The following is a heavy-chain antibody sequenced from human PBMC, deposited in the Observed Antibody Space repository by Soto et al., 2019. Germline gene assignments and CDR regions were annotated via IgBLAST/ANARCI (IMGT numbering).Heavy chain of an antibody. D-gene: IGHD3-3*01. CDR3: AKDRGYDFWSGYHFDY. V-gene: IGHV3-NL1*01. J-gene: IGHJ4*02. CDR1: GFTFSSYS. CDR2: ISAGGGGT. Sequence: GGSLRLSCAASGFTFSSYSMNWVRQAPGKGLEWVSGISAGGGGTYYADSVKGRFTISRDNSKNTLYLQMNSLRAEDTAVYYCAKDRGYDFWSGYHFDYWGQGTLVTVSS.